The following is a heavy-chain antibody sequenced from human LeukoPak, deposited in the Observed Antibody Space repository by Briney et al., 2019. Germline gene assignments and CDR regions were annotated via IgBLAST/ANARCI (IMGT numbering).Heavy chain of an antibody. Sequence: GGSLRLSCAASGFTFSSYSMNWVRQAPGKGLEWVSSISSSSSYIYYADSVKGRFTISRDNAKNSLYLQMNSLRAEDTAVYYCARDRLEYYYDSSGYHDAFDIWGQGTMVTVSS. D-gene: IGHD3-22*01. CDR2: ISSSSSYI. CDR3: ARDRLEYYYDSSGYHDAFDI. V-gene: IGHV3-21*01. CDR1: GFTFSSYS. J-gene: IGHJ3*02.